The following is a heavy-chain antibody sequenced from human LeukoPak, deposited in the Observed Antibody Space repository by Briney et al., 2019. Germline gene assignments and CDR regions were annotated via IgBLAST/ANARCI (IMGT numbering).Heavy chain of an antibody. CDR2: MSSDGSNE. J-gene: IGHJ5*02. D-gene: IGHD3-16*01. CDR3: STDYTHGGT. Sequence: GGSLRLSCAASGFAFKHYGMHWVRQAPGKGLEWVTVMSSDGSNEYYADSVKGRFTISRDNSKNTLYLQMNSLRAEDTAVYYCSTDYTHGGTWGQGTLVTVSS. V-gene: IGHV3-30*03. CDR1: GFAFKHYG.